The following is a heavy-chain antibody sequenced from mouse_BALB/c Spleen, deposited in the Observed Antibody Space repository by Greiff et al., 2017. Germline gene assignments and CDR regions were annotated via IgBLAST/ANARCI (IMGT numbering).Heavy chain of an antibody. V-gene: IGHV5-4*02. CDR3: ARSITTDYAMDY. Sequence: EVNVVESGGGLVKPGGSLKLSCAASGFTFSDYYMYWVRQTPEKRLEWVATISDGGSYTYYPDSVKGRFTISRDNAKNNLYLQMSSLKSEDTAMYYCARSITTDYAMDYWGQGTSVTVSS. CDR2: ISDGGSYT. D-gene: IGHD1-1*01. J-gene: IGHJ4*01. CDR1: GFTFSDYY.